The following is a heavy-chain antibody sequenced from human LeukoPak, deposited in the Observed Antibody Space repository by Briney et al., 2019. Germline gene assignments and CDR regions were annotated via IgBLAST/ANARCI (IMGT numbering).Heavy chain of an antibody. D-gene: IGHD4-11*01. J-gene: IGHJ4*02. V-gene: IGHV3-33*01. CDR1: GFTFSSYG. Sequence: GRSLRLSCAASGFTFSSYGMHWVRQAPGKGLEWVAVIWYDGNNKFYADSVKGRFTISRDNSKNTLYLQMNSLRAEDTAVYYCARGDDYTPFDYWGQGTLVTVSS. CDR2: IWYDGNNK. CDR3: ARGDDYTPFDY.